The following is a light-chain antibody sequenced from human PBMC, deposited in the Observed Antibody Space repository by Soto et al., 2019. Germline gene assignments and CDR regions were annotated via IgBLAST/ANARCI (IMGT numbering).Light chain of an antibody. V-gene: IGLV2-14*02. CDR2: EVS. CDR3: SAHTYGALV. Sequence: QSALTQPASVSGSPGQSITISCTGTSSNVGSYKLVSRYQQHPGKAPKLIIYEVSSRPSGVSNRFSGSKSGNTASLTISGLQAEDEADYYCSAHTYGALVFGGGTKVTVL. J-gene: IGLJ2*01. CDR1: SSNVGSYKL.